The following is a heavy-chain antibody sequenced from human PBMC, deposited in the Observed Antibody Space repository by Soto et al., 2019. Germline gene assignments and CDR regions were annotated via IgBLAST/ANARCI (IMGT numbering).Heavy chain of an antibody. Sequence: PSETLSLTCTVSGGSISSYYWSWIRQPPGKGLEWIGYIYYSGSTNYNPSLKSRVTISVDTSKNQFSLKLSSVTAADTAVYYCGRDTSSGYYVFWGQGTLVTVSS. J-gene: IGHJ4*02. CDR3: GRDTSSGYYVF. D-gene: IGHD3-22*01. CDR2: IYYSGST. CDR1: GGSISSYY. V-gene: IGHV4-59*01.